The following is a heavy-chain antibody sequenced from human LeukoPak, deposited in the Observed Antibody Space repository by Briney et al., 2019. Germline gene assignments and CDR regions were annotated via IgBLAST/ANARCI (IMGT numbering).Heavy chain of an antibody. CDR3: ARWSDSSGSYSFDY. CDR1: GFTFSRYS. Sequence: GGSLRLSCAASGFTFSRYSMNWVRQAPGKGLEWVSSISSSSSYIYYADSVKGRFTISRDNAKNSLYLQMNSLRAEDTAVYYCARWSDSSGSYSFDYWGQGTPVTVSS. CDR2: ISSSSSYI. J-gene: IGHJ4*02. V-gene: IGHV3-21*01. D-gene: IGHD3-22*01.